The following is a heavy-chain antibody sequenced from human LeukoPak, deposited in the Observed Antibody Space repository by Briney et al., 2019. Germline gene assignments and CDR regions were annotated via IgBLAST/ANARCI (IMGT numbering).Heavy chain of an antibody. D-gene: IGHD2-2*01. CDR1: EYTFTDYY. J-gene: IGHJ6*02. CDR3: ARDRYCSSASCFPNYNYYYAMDV. V-gene: IGHV1-2*02. Sequence: GASVKVSCKASEYTFTDYYMHWVRQAPGQGLEWMGWINPNSGDTNYAQKFQGRVAMTGDTSISTAYMELSRLRSDDTAVYYCARDRYCSSASCFPNYNYYYAMDVWGQGTMVTVSS. CDR2: INPNSGDT.